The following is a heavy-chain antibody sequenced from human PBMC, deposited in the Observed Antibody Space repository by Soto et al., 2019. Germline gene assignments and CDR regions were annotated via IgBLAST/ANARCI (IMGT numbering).Heavy chain of an antibody. CDR1: GYSFTSYW. CDR2: IYPGDSDT. D-gene: IGHD6-13*01. CDR3: ARQFEEEQPLYDYSYGMDV. V-gene: IGHV5-51*01. Sequence: GESLKISWKGAGYSFTSYWVGWVRQMPGKGLEWMGIIYPGDSDTRYSPSFQGQVTISADKSISTAYLQWSSLKASDTAMYYCARQFEEEQPLYDYSYGMDVWGQGTTVTVSS. J-gene: IGHJ6*02.